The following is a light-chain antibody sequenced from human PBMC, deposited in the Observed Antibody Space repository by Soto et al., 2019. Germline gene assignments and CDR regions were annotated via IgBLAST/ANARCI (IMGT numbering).Light chain of an antibody. CDR2: AAS. V-gene: IGKV1-39*01. CDR3: QQSYRTPPIT. CDR1: QSISSY. Sequence: DIQMTQSPYSLSASVGDRVTITCRASQSISSYINWYQQKPGKAPKLLIYAASSVQSGVPSRFSGSGAGTDFTLTISSLQPEDFATYDCQQSYRTPPITFGQGTRLENK. J-gene: IGKJ5*01.